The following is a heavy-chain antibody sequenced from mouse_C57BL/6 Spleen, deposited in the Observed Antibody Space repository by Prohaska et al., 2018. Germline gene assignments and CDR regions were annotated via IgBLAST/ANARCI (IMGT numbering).Heavy chain of an antibody. V-gene: IGHV1-55*01. D-gene: IGHD2-14*01. Sequence: TWVKQRPGQGLEWIGDIYPGSGSTNYNEKFKSKATLTVDTSSSTAYMQLSSLTSEDSAVYYCARKGIGSPWFAYWGQGTLVTVSA. CDR2: IYPGSGST. CDR3: ARKGIGSPWFAY. J-gene: IGHJ3*01.